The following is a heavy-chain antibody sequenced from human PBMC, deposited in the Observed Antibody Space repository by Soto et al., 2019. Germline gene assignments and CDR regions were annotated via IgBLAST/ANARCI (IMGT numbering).Heavy chain of an antibody. V-gene: IGHV4-39*01. CDR3: ARLDSSGWNGAFDI. CDR1: GGSVSSSSYY. CDR2: VYYSGST. Sequence: SETLSLTCTVSGGSVSSSSYYWGWVRQPPGKGLEWIGSVYYSGSTYYNPSLESRVTISVDKSKNQFSLKLMSLSAADTAVYYCARLDSSGWNGAFDIWGQGTMVTVSS. J-gene: IGHJ3*02. D-gene: IGHD6-19*01.